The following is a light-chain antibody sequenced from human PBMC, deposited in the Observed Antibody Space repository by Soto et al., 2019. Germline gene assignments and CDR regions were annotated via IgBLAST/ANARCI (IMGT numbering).Light chain of an antibody. Sequence: DIQMTQSPSTLSPSVGDRVTITCRASRSISDWLAWYQQKPGKAPKLLIFDASTLKSGVPSRFRGSGSGTEFTLTISSLQPDDVATYYCLQYANYSWAFGQGTKVDIK. J-gene: IGKJ1*01. CDR3: LQYANYSWA. CDR1: RSISDW. CDR2: DAS. V-gene: IGKV1-5*01.